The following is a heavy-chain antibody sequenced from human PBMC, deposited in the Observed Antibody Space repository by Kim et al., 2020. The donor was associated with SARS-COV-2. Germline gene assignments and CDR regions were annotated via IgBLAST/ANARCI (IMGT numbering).Heavy chain of an antibody. V-gene: IGHV1-18*01. J-gene: IGHJ6*02. CDR2: ISAYNGNT. CDR3: ARAEYSSGWYPIYGMDV. Sequence: ASVKVSCKASGYTFTSYGISWVRQAPGQGLEWMGWISAYNGNTNYAQKLQGRVTMTTDTSTSTAYMELRSLRSDDTAVYYCARAEYSSGWYPIYGMDVWGQGTTVTVSS. D-gene: IGHD6-19*01. CDR1: GYTFTSYG.